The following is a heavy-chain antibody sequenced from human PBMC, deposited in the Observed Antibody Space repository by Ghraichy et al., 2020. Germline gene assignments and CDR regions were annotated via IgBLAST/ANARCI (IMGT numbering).Heavy chain of an antibody. J-gene: IGHJ3*02. CDR1: GGSISSYY. Sequence: SETLSLTCTVSGGSISSYYWSWIRQPPKKGLEWIGYIYYSGNINYNPSLKSRVTISVDTSKNQFSLKLSSVTAADTAVYACARMSYYDSIRYALDIWGQGTMVTVSS. D-gene: IGHD3-22*01. V-gene: IGHV4-59*01. CDR2: IYYSGNI. CDR3: ARMSYYDSIRYALDI.